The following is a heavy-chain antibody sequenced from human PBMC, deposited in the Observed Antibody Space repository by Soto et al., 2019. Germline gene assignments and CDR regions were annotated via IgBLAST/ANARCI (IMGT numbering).Heavy chain of an antibody. CDR3: ATRVIG. CDR2: ISGSGGST. Sequence: PGGSLRLSCAVSGITFSSFVMSWVRQAPGKGPEWVSGISGSGGSTYYADSVKGRFTISRDNSKNTLYLQMNSLRADDTAVYYCATRVIGRGQGTXVTVSS. V-gene: IGHV3-23*01. J-gene: IGHJ4*02. CDR1: GITFSSFV. D-gene: IGHD2-8*01.